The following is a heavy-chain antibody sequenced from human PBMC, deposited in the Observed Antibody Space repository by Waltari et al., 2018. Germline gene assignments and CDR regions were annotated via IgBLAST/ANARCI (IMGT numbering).Heavy chain of an antibody. CDR3: ASGGDWHDVGGYYYYMDG. J-gene: IGHJ6*03. CDR1: GGTFSSYA. Sequence: QVQLVQSGAEVKKPGSSVKVSCKASGGTFSSYAISWVRQAPGQGLEWMGGIITILGRATCAQKVQRRVTTTADKSTSTAYMELSSLRSEDTAVYYCASGGDWHDVGGYYYYMDGWGKGTAGTVSS. D-gene: IGHD1-1*01. CDR2: IITILGRA. V-gene: IGHV1-69*10.